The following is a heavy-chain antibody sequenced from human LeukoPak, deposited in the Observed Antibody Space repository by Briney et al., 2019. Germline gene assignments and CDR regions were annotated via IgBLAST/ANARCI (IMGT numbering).Heavy chain of an antibody. CDR3: ARVITPYYYDSSGSYYFDY. J-gene: IGHJ4*02. D-gene: IGHD3-22*01. CDR1: GGSISSYC. Sequence: SETLSLTCTVSGGSISSYCWSWLRQPPGKGLEWIGYIYYSGSTNYNPSLKSRVTISVDTSKNQFSLKLSSVTAADTAVYYCARVITPYYYDSSGSYYFDYWGQGALVTVSS. V-gene: IGHV4-59*01. CDR2: IYYSGST.